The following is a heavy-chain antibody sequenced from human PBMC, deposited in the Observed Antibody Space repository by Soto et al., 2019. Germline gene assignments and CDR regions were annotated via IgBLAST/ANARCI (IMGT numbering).Heavy chain of an antibody. CDR2: VSYSGNT. D-gene: IGHD3-9*01. J-gene: IGHJ4*02. Sequence: QLELHESGPGLAKPSETLSLTCSVSGVSLRTTTFYWGWIRQPPGKGLEWIGTVSYSGNTYSNPSLLSRDTTSPRPSKNYFSLELSSVTASDTAVYYWARLIVLRAAAYWGQGTLFTVSS. CDR3: ARLIVLRAAAY. V-gene: IGHV4-39*01. CDR1: GVSLRTTTFY.